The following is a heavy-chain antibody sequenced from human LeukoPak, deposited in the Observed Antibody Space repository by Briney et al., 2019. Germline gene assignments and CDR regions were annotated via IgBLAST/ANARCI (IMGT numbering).Heavy chain of an antibody. Sequence: GESLKISCKASGYTLTSHWIAWVRQTPGKGLEWMGVIDPSDSDTRYSPSFQGQVKISADKSINTAYLQWSSLKASDTAMYYCARLSGSYYSAFDIWGQGTMVTVSS. D-gene: IGHD1-26*01. CDR2: IDPSDSDT. J-gene: IGHJ3*02. V-gene: IGHV5-51*01. CDR1: GYTLTSHW. CDR3: ARLSGSYYSAFDI.